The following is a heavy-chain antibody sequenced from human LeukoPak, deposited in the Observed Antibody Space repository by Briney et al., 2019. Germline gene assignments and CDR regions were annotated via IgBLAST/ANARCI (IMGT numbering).Heavy chain of an antibody. D-gene: IGHD6-19*01. CDR3: ARGSSSGWYVDY. Sequence: SETLSLTCAVSGYSISSGYYWGWIRQPPGKGLGWIGSIYHSGSTYYNPSLKSRVTISVDTSKNQFSLKLSSVTAADTAVYYCARGSSSGWYVDYWGQGTLVTVSS. CDR1: GYSISSGYY. CDR2: IYHSGST. V-gene: IGHV4-38-2*01. J-gene: IGHJ4*02.